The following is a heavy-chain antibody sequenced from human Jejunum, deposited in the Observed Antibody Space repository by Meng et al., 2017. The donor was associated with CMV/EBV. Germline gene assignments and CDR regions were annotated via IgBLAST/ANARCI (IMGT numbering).Heavy chain of an antibody. Sequence: GYYVHGVRQAPGQGLEWLGWINPNSGGTHYAQSFQGRVTMSRDLSISTAYMELSRLTSDDTAIYYCARDEVPAAIMSYYYSYGLSVWGQGTTVTVSS. V-gene: IGHV1-2*02. D-gene: IGHD2-2*01. CDR3: ARDEVPAAIMSYYYSYGLSV. CDR2: INPNSGGT. CDR1: GYY. J-gene: IGHJ6*02.